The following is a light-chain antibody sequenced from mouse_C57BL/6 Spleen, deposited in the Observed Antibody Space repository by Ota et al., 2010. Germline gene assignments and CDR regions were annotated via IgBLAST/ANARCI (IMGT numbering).Light chain of an antibody. Sequence: XRVSITCKASQDVGTAVAWYQQKPGQSPKLLIYWASTRESGVPDRFTGSGSGTDYTLTISSVQAEDLALYYCQQHYSTPLTFGAGTKLELK. CDR3: QQHYSTPLT. J-gene: IGKJ5*01. CDR2: WAS. CDR1: QDVGTA. V-gene: IGKV6-25*01.